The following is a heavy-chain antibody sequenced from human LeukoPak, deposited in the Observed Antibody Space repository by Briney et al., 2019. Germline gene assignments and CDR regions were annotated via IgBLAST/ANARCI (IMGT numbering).Heavy chain of an antibody. CDR3: AREIGHYYGSGSYFDY. Sequence: GASVKVSCKASGGTFSSYAISWVRQAPGQGLEWMGRIIPILGIANYAQKFQGRVTITADKSTSTAYMELSSLRSEDTAVYYCAREIGHYYGSGSYFDYWGQGTLVTVPS. CDR1: GGTFSSYA. J-gene: IGHJ4*02. CDR2: IIPILGIA. D-gene: IGHD3-10*01. V-gene: IGHV1-69*04.